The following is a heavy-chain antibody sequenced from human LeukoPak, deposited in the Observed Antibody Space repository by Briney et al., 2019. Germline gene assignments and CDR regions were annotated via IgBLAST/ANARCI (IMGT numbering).Heavy chain of an antibody. V-gene: IGHV3-48*04. D-gene: IGHD1-7*01. CDR2: ISSSSSTI. CDR3: ARYNWNYGGVVDY. J-gene: IGHJ4*02. Sequence: PGGSLRLSWAASRFTFSSYSMNWVRQAPGKGLEWVPYISSSSSTIYYADSVKGRFTNSRDNAKNSLYLQMNSLRAEDTAVYYCARYNWNYGGVVDYWGQGTLVTVSS. CDR1: RFTFSSYS.